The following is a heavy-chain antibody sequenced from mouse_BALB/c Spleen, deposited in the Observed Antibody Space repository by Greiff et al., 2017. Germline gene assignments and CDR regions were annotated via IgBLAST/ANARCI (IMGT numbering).Heavy chain of an antibody. J-gene: IGHJ3*01. CDR3: ARGDWAWFAY. Sequence: DVQLVESGPGLVKPSQSLSLTCSVTGYSITSGYYWNWIRQFPGNKLEWMGYISYDGSNNYNPSLKNRISITRDTSKNQFFLKLNSVTTEDTATYYCARGDWAWFAYWGQGTLVTVSA. D-gene: IGHD4-1*01. CDR1: GYSITSGYY. CDR2: ISYDGSN. V-gene: IGHV3-6*02.